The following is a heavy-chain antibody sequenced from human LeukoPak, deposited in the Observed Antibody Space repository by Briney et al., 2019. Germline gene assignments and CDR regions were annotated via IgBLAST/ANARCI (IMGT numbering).Heavy chain of an antibody. D-gene: IGHD2-2*01. CDR1: GGTFISYA. V-gene: IGHV1-69*13. CDR2: ITPIFGTA. CDR3: ATSPYACSSTSCYLRPYYYYYMDV. Sequence: ASVKVSCKASGGTFISYAISWVRQAPGQRLEWMGGITPIFGTANYAQKFQGRVTITADESTSTAYMELSSLRSEDTAVYYCATSPYACSSTSCYLRPYYYYYMDVWGKGTTVTVSS. J-gene: IGHJ6*03.